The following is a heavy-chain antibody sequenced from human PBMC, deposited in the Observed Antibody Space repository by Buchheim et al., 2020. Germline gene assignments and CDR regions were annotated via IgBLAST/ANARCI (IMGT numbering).Heavy chain of an antibody. D-gene: IGHD2-8*01. Sequence: QVQLVQSGAEVKKPGASVKVSCKASGYTFTGYYIHWVRQAPGQRLEWMGRIDPKSGGTETAQQFQGRVTMTWDTSISTAYMEVSSLRSDDTAVYYCARDASVSADYWGQGTL. CDR3: ARDASVSADY. J-gene: IGHJ4*02. CDR2: IDPKSGGT. V-gene: IGHV1-2*06. CDR1: GYTFTGYY.